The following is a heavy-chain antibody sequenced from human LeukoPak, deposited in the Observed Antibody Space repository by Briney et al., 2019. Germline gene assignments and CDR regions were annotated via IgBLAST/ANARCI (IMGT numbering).Heavy chain of an antibody. J-gene: IGHJ4*02. V-gene: IGHV3-53*01. Sequence: PGGSLRLSCAASGFTVSTNYMTWVRQAPGKGLEWVSVIKSGGSTENADSVKGRFTISRDSSKNMLYLQMNSLRAEDSAVYYCARTLNGDYFDYWGQGILVTVSS. CDR3: ARTLNGDYFDY. CDR2: IKSGGST. CDR1: GFTVSTNY. D-gene: IGHD4-17*01.